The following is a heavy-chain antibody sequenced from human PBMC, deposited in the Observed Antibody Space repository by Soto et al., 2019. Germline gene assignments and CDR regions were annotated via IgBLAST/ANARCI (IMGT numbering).Heavy chain of an antibody. CDR3: ARGAAARRGAWVAP. D-gene: IGHD6-13*01. CDR2: IYYSGST. J-gene: IGHJ5*02. V-gene: IGHV4-61*01. Sequence: PENPSHTCTVSGGSVSSGSYYWSWIRQPPGKGLEWIGYIYYSGSTNYNPSLKSRVTISVDTSKNQFSLKLSSVTAADKAVYYCARGAAARRGAWVAPWGQGPMV. CDR1: GGSVSSGSYY.